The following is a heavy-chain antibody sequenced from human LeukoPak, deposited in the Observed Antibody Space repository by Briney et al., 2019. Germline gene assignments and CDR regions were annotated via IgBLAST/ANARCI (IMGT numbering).Heavy chain of an antibody. CDR2: KKKDGSEK. J-gene: IGHJ4*02. Sequence: GGSLRLSCAASGLTLGSYWMSWGRQAPGKGLEWVANKKKDGSEKYYVDSEKGRFTISRDNSKNTLYLQKNSMRSEATAVYYCLRGLRELPYWGQGTLVTVSS. V-gene: IGHV3-7*04. CDR3: LRGLRELPY. D-gene: IGHD1-26*01. CDR1: GLTLGSYW.